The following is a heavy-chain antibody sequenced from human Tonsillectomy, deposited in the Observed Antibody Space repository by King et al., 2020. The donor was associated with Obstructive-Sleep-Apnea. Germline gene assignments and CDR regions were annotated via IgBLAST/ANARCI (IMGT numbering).Heavy chain of an antibody. D-gene: IGHD3-10*02. CDR1: GFSFSTSAVG. CDR2: IYWDDVN. J-gene: IGHJ4*02. V-gene: IGHV2-5*02. Sequence: FTLKESGPTVVKPTQTLTLTCTFSGFSFSTSAVGVGWIRQPPGKALEWLALIYWDDVNRYSPSLKTRPTITKDTATNQVGLTVTNMDPVDTATYYCAHSDRILFGYWGQGTLVTVSS. CDR3: AHSDRILFGY.